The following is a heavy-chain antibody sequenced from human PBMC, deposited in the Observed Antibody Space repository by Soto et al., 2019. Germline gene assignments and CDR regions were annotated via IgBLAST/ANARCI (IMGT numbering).Heavy chain of an antibody. CDR2: IIPIFGTA. Sequence: QVQLVQSGAEVKKPGSSVKVSCKASGGTFSSYAISWVRQAPGQGLEWMGGIIPIFGTANYAQKFQGRVTITADESTSTAYMELSSLRSEDTAVYYCARVPLSADFGEEGWFDPWGQGTLVTVSS. D-gene: IGHD3-16*01. CDR1: GGTFSSYA. CDR3: ARVPLSADFGEEGWFDP. V-gene: IGHV1-69*01. J-gene: IGHJ5*02.